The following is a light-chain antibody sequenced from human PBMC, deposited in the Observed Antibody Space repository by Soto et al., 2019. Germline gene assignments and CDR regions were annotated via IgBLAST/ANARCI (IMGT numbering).Light chain of an antibody. Sequence: DIQMTQSPSTLSASVGDRVTITCRASQSISSWLAWYQQKPGKAPKLLIYDASSLESGVPSRFSGSGSGTEFTLTSSSLQPDDFATYFCHDAWTFGQGTQVEIK. V-gene: IGKV1-5*01. CDR1: QSISSW. CDR2: DAS. J-gene: IGKJ1*01. CDR3: HDAWT.